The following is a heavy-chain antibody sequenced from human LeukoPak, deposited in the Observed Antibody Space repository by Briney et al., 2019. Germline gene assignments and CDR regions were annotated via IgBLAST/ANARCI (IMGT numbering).Heavy chain of an antibody. CDR1: GCSFTSYL. J-gene: IGHJ5*02. D-gene: IGHD1-26*01. CDR3: ARRRGAKLNWFDP. CDR2: IYPADSHT. Sequence: GEALKISCKGSGCSFTSYLIGWVRQMPGQGLAGMGIIYPADSHTRYSPPFQGQVTISADKSIRNAYLQWSSQNASDTAMYYCARRRGAKLNWFDPWGQGNLVTVSS. V-gene: IGHV5-51*01.